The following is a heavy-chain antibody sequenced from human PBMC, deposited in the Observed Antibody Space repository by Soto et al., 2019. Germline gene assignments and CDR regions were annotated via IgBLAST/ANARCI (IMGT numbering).Heavy chain of an antibody. D-gene: IGHD6-13*01. J-gene: IGHJ3*02. CDR3: ARGVAAAGRIFKGHDAFDI. V-gene: IGHV1-69*06. Sequence: SVKVSCKASGGTFSSYAISWVRQAPGQGLEWMGGIIPIFGTANYAQKFQGRVTITADKSTSTAYMELSSLRSEDTAVYYCARGVAAAGRIFKGHDAFDIWGQGTMVTVSS. CDR2: IIPIFGTA. CDR1: GGTFSSYA.